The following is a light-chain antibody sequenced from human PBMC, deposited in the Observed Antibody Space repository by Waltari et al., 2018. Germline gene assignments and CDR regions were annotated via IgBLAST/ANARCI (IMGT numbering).Light chain of an antibody. CDR2: GAS. J-gene: IGKJ4*01. Sequence: EIVMTQSPATLSVSRGVSATLSCRASLSIDDSLAWYQQKPGHPPRLLIHGASTRDTGIPVRFSGSGSGTDFTLTITGLQSEDFAVYFCQQYNQWPLTFGRGTKVEIK. CDR1: LSIDDS. V-gene: IGKV3-15*01. CDR3: QQYNQWPLT.